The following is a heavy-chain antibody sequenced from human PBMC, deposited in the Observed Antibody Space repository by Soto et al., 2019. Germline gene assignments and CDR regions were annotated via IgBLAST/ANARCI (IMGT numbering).Heavy chain of an antibody. J-gene: IGHJ4*02. Sequence: GGSLRLSCAASGFTFSSYGMHWVRQDPGKGLEWVALISYDGSDKDYADSVKGRFTISRDNSRNTLFLQMNSLRAEDTAVYYCARDYYKYYDSSGYYRSPAYWGQGTLVTDSS. CDR2: ISYDGSDK. D-gene: IGHD3-22*01. CDR3: ARDYYKYYDSSGYYRSPAY. CDR1: GFTFSSYG. V-gene: IGHV3-30*19.